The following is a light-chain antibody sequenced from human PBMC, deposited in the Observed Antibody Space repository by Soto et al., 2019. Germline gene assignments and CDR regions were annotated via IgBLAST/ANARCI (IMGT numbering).Light chain of an antibody. V-gene: IGKV1-9*01. CDR2: EAS. CDR1: QSISSY. Sequence: DIQMTQSPSSLSASVGDRVTITCRASQSISSYLAWYQQKPGKAPKLLIYEASILQSGVPSRFSGSGSGTEFTLTISSLQPEDFATYFCQQLNSYPFTFGQGTRLEIK. J-gene: IGKJ5*01. CDR3: QQLNSYPFT.